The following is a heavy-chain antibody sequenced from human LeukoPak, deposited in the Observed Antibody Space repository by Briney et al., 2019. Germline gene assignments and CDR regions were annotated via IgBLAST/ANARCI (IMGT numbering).Heavy chain of an antibody. Sequence: GASVKVSCKASGYTFTSYGISWVQQAPGQGLEWMGWISAYNGNTNYAQKLQGRVTMTTDTSTSTAYKELRSLRSDDTAVYYCARSCGYDFWSGYYSPPYYFDYWGQGTLVTVSS. J-gene: IGHJ4*02. CDR1: GYTFTSYG. D-gene: IGHD3-3*01. CDR2: ISAYNGNT. CDR3: ARSCGYDFWSGYYSPPYYFDY. V-gene: IGHV1-18*01.